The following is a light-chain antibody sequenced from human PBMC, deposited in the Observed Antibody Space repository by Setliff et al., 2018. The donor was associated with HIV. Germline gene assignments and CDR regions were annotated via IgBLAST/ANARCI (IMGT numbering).Light chain of an antibody. J-gene: IGLJ1*01. Sequence: QSVLVQPPSVSAAPGQRVTISCSGTQSNIGRTTVNWYQQLPGTAPKLLIFGDNQRPSGVPDRFSASKFGTSGSLDISGLQSDDEADYFCAARDAGLSAYVFGPGTKVT. CDR1: QSNIGRTT. CDR3: AARDAGLSAYV. V-gene: IGLV1-44*01. CDR2: GDN.